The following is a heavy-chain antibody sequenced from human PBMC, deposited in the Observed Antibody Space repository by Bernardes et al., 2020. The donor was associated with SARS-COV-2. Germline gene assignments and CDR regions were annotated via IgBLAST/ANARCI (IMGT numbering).Heavy chain of an antibody. D-gene: IGHD3-9*01. CDR2: ITPTSGAT. CDR1: GYPFTGYY. J-gene: IGHJ4*02. Sequence: ASVTVSCPASGYPFTGYYMHWVRQAPGQGLEWMEWITPTSGATTYAQKFQGRVTMTRDTSISTAYMELSRLRSDDTAVYYCAREARYYDILTGYSPQYYFDYWGQGTLVTVSS. V-gene: IGHV1-2*02. CDR3: AREARYYDILTGYSPQYYFDY.